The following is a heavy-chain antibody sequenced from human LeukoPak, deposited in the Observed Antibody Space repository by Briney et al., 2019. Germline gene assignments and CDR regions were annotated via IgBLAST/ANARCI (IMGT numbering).Heavy chain of an antibody. Sequence: PSETLSLTCAVSGASISSSNYYWGWVRQSPGKGLEWIGNIYSSGSTYYNPSLKSRVTLSVDTSKNQFSLKLSSVTAADTAVYYCARHALYGSGSYYGDNWFDPWGQGTLVTVSS. CDR2: IYSSGST. CDR3: ARHALYGSGSYYGDNWFDP. CDR1: GASISSSNYY. V-gene: IGHV4-39*01. J-gene: IGHJ5*02. D-gene: IGHD3-10*01.